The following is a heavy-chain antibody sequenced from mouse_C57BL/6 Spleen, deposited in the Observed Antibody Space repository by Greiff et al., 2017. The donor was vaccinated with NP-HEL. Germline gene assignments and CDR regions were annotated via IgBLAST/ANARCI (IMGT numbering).Heavy chain of an antibody. V-gene: IGHV5-17*01. CDR1: GFTFSDYG. CDR2: ISSGSSTI. D-gene: IGHD2-2*01. CDR3: ARDGYDPWFAY. J-gene: IGHJ3*01. Sequence: DVRLVESGGGLVKPGGSLKLSCAASGFTFSDYGMHWVRQAPEKGLEWVAYISSGSSTIYYADTVKGRFTISSDNAKNTLFLQMTSLRSEDTAMYYCARDGYDPWFAYWGQGTLVTVSA.